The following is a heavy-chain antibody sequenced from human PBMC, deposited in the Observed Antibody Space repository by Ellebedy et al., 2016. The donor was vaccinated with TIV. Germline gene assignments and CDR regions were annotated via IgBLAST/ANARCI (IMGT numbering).Heavy chain of an antibody. J-gene: IGHJ4*02. CDR1: GFTFSNHW. CDR2: IKQDGSEK. CDR3: ARALGGGHCY. V-gene: IGHV3-7*01. Sequence: GGSLRLSXAASGFTFSNHWMSWVRQVPGKGLEWVANIKQDGSEKYCVDSVKGRFTISRDNAKNSLYLQMNSLRAEDTAVYYCARALGGGHCYWGQGTLVTVSS. D-gene: IGHD2-21*02.